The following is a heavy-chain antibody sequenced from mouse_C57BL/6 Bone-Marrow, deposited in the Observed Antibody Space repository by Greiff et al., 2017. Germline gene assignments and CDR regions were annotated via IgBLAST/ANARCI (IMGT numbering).Heavy chain of an antibody. CDR3: ARDAARSYAMDY. CDR1: GFTFSDFY. D-gene: IGHD1-1*01. CDR2: SRNKANDYTT. V-gene: IGHV7-1*01. J-gene: IGHJ4*01. Sequence: EVKLVESGGGLVQSGRSLRLSCATSGFTFSDFYMEWVRQAPGKGLEWIAASRNKANDYTTEYSAAVKGRFIVSRDTSQSILYLQMHALRAEDTAIYYCARDAARSYAMDYWGQGTSVTVSS.